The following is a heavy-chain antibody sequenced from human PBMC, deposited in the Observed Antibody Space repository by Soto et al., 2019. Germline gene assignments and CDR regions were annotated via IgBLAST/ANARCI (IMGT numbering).Heavy chain of an antibody. CDR1: GFTFRSYW. CDR2: INSDGSST. Sequence: EVQLVESGGGLVQPGGSLRLSCAASGFTFRSYWMHWVRQAPGKGLVWVSRINSDGSSTHYAESVKGRFTISRDNAKNTLYLQMNSLRAEDTAVYYCARGVSALNDAFDIWGQGTMVTVSS. J-gene: IGHJ3*02. V-gene: IGHV3-74*01. CDR3: ARGVSALNDAFDI. D-gene: IGHD6-25*01.